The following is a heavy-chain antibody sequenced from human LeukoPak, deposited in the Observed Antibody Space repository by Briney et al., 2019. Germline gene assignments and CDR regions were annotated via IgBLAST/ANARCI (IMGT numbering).Heavy chain of an antibody. Sequence: GGSLRLSCAASGFTFSSYEMNWVRQAPGKGLEWVSYISSSGSTIYYADSVKGRFTISRDNSKNTLYLQMNSLRADDTAMYYCASQHIVVVTAIFDIWGQGTTVTISS. CDR3: ASQHIVVVTAIFDI. CDR1: GFTFSSYE. D-gene: IGHD2-21*02. CDR2: ISSSGSTI. V-gene: IGHV3-48*03. J-gene: IGHJ3*02.